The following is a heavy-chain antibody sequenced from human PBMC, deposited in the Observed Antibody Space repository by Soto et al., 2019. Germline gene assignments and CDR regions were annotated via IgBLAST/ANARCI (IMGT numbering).Heavy chain of an antibody. J-gene: IGHJ3*02. Sequence: ESLKISFKGSGYSFTSYWIGWVRQIPGKGLEWMGIIYPGDSDTRYSPSFQGQVTISADKSISTAYLQWSSLKASDTAMYYCARGNDREPDAFDIWGQGTMVTVSS. CDR2: IYPGDSDT. D-gene: IGHD1-1*01. CDR3: ARGNDREPDAFDI. CDR1: GYSFTSYW. V-gene: IGHV5-51*01.